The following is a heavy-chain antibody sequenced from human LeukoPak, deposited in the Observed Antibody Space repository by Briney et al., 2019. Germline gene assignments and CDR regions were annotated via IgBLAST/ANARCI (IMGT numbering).Heavy chain of an antibody. CDR3: ARDHGITGTTIYPL. CDR2: ISSSGSTI. CDR1: GFTFSSYE. V-gene: IGHV3-48*03. J-gene: IGHJ4*02. Sequence: GGSLRLSCAASGFTFSSYEMNWVRQAPGKGLEWVSYISSSGSTIYYADSMKGRFTIPRDNAKNSLYLQMNSLRAEDTAVYYCARDHGITGTTIYPLWGQGTLVTVSS. D-gene: IGHD1-7*01.